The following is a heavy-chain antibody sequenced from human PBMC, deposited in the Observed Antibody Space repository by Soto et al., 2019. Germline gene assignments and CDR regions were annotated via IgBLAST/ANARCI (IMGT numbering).Heavy chain of an antibody. CDR3: ARRGDYVFHFDY. V-gene: IGHV4-4*09. Sequence: SETLSLTCTVSGCSMSGYYWSLVRQPPGKGLEWIGYIYSSGSTKYNPSLKSRVTISLDTSQNQFSLKLSSVTAADTAVYYCARRGDYVFHFDYWGQGTLVTVSS. D-gene: IGHD4-17*01. CDR2: IYSSGST. CDR1: GCSMSGYY. J-gene: IGHJ4*02.